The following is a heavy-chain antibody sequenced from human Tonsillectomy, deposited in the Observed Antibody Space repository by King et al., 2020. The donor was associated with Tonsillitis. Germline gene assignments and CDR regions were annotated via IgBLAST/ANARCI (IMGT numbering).Heavy chain of an antibody. J-gene: IGHJ4*02. CDR1: GYSFTSYW. CDR2: IDPSDSYT. V-gene: IGHV5-10-1*01. CDR3: ARLETRSYPVGYFDY. D-gene: IGHD1-26*01. Sequence: VQLVQSGAEVKKPGESLRISCKGSGYSFTSYWISWVRQMPGKGLEWMGRIDPSDSYTNYSPSFQGHVTISADKSISTAYLKWSSLKASDTAMYSCARLETRSYPVGYFDYWGPGTLVTVSS.